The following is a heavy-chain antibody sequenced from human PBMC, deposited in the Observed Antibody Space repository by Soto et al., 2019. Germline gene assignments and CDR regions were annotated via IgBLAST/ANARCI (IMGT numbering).Heavy chain of an antibody. V-gene: IGHV3-33*01. CDR1: GFTFSSYG. J-gene: IGHJ4*02. Sequence: PGGSLRLSCAASGFTFSSYGMHWVRQAPGKGLEWVAVIWYDRSNKYYADSVKGRFTISRDNSKNTLYLQMNSLRAEDTAVYYCVLWPPYYFDYWGQGTLVTVSS. CDR2: IWYDRSNK. CDR3: VLWPPYYFDY. D-gene: IGHD3-10*01.